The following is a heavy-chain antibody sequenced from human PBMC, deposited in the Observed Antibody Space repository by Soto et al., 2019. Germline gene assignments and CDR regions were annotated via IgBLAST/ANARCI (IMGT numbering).Heavy chain of an antibody. V-gene: IGHV1-69*01. CDR2: FIPIFGAT. J-gene: IGHJ4*02. D-gene: IGHD4-4*01. Sequence: QVQLVQSGAEVKKPGSSVKVSCKASGGTFTKYTISWVRQAPGQGLEWMGGFIPIFGATNYVQKFRGRVTITADESTSTAYMELSSLTSNDTAVYFCARDGDGNSMAYWGQGTLVTVSS. CDR1: GGTFTKYT. CDR3: ARDGDGNSMAY.